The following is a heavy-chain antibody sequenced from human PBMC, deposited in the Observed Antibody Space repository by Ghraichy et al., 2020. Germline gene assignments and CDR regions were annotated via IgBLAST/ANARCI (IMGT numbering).Heavy chain of an antibody. CDR3: ARGRGYVRGVTRPPSYWYFDL. CDR1: GFTFSSYD. V-gene: IGHV3-13*05. D-gene: IGHD3-10*02. CDR2: IGTAGDP. J-gene: IGHJ2*01. Sequence: GGSLRLSCAASGFTFSSYDMHWVRQATGKGLEWVSAIGTAGDPYYPGSVKGRFTISRENAKNSLYLQMNSLRAGDTAVYYCARGRGYVRGVTRPPSYWYFDLWGRGTLVTVSS.